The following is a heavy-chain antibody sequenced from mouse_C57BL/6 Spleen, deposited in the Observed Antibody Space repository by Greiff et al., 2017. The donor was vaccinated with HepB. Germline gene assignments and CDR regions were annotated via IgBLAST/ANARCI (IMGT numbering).Heavy chain of an antibody. CDR1: GYTFTSYW. CDR3: ARYDGYEGFAY. Sequence: QSCKASGYTFTSYWMQWVKQRPGQGLEWIGEIDPSDSYTNYNQKFKGKATLTVDTSSSTAYMQLSSLTSEDSAVYYCARYDGYEGFAYWGQGTLVTVSA. CDR2: IDPSDSYT. D-gene: IGHD2-2*01. J-gene: IGHJ3*01. V-gene: IGHV1-50*01.